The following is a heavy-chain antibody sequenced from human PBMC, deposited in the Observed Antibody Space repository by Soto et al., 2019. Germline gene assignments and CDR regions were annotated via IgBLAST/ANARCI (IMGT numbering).Heavy chain of an antibody. CDR1: DFTFSTYA. CDR3: AMGLWLGKLLRVD. J-gene: IGHJ4*02. Sequence: PGGSLRLCCVASDFTFSTYAMSWVRQAPGKGLEWVSAISGSGDTTYYADSVKGRFAITRDNSKNTLYLQMNSLRAEDTAVYFCAMGLWLGKLLRVDWGQGT. V-gene: IGHV3-23*01. D-gene: IGHD3-10*01. CDR2: ISGSGDTT.